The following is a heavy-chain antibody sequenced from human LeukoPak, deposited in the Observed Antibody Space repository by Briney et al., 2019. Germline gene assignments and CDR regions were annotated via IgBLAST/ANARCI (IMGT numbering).Heavy chain of an antibody. J-gene: IGHJ5*02. Sequence: GGSLRLSCAASGFTFSSYNMNWVRQAPGKGLEWVSSISSSSSYIYYADSVKGRFTISRDDAKNSLYLQMNSLRAEDTAVYYCARARSSLPLNWFDPWGQGTLVIVSS. CDR3: ARARSSLPLNWFDP. V-gene: IGHV3-21*01. CDR2: ISSSSSYI. D-gene: IGHD6-13*01. CDR1: GFTFSSYN.